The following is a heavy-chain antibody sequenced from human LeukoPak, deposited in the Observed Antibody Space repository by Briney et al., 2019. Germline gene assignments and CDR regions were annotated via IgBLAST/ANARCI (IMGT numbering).Heavy chain of an antibody. Sequence: SETLSLTCTVSGSSVSSGSYYWSWIRQPPGKGLEWIGYIYYSGSTNYNPSLKSRVTISVDTSKNQFSLKLSSVTAADTAVYYCASSYDSSGYYLYNWFDPWGQGTLVTVSS. CDR2: IYYSGST. D-gene: IGHD3-22*01. CDR1: GSSVSSGSYY. J-gene: IGHJ5*02. CDR3: ASSYDSSGYYLYNWFDP. V-gene: IGHV4-61*01.